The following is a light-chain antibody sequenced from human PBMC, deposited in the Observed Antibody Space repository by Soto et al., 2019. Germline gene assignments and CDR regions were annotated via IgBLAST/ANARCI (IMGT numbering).Light chain of an antibody. Sequence: EIVMTQSPGTLSVSPGERATLSCRASQSVSSNLAWYQQKPGQAPRLLIYDASNRATGIPARFSGSGSGTDFTLTISSLEPEDFAVYYCQQRSNWPRFSITFGQGTRLEIK. CDR3: QQRSNWPRFSIT. J-gene: IGKJ5*01. CDR2: DAS. V-gene: IGKV3-11*01. CDR1: QSVSSN.